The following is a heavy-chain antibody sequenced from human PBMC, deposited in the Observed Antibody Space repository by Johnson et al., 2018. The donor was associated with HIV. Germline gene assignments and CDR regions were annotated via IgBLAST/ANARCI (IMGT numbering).Heavy chain of an antibody. V-gene: IGHV3-74*02. CDR3: ARQLKYYYDSSGYYYLSSAAFDI. Sequence: VQLVESGGSMVRPGGSRRLSCAASGFTFSSYWMHWVRQAPGKGLVWVSRINSDGSSTSYADSVKGRFTISRDNAKNTLYLQMNSLRAEDTAVYYCARQLKYYYDSSGYYYLSSAAFDIWGQGTMVTVSS. CDR2: INSDGSST. J-gene: IGHJ3*02. CDR1: GFTFSSYW. D-gene: IGHD3-22*01.